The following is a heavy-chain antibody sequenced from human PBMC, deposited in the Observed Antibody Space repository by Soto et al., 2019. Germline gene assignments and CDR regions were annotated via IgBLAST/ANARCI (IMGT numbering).Heavy chain of an antibody. CDR2: IYFGGTT. V-gene: IGHV4-59*08. Sequence: QVQLQESGPGLVKPSETLSLTCTVSGGSISPYYWSWIRQPPGKGLEWIGYIYFGGTTKYNPSLRSLVTISVDTSKNHFYLKLTSVTAADTAVYYCARLGGYFQALDSWGQGTLVTVSS. D-gene: IGHD3-22*01. CDR1: GGSISPYY. CDR3: ARLGGYFQALDS. J-gene: IGHJ4*02.